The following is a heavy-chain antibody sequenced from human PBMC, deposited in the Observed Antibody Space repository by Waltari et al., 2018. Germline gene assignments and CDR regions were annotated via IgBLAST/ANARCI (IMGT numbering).Heavy chain of an antibody. D-gene: IGHD4-17*01. J-gene: IGHJ4*02. CDR1: GFTSRSYW. CDR3: ARIYYGDYVVY. V-gene: IGHV3-7*03. Sequence: EVQLVESGGGLVQPGGSLILSCSSSGFTSRSYWMSWVRQAPGKGLEWVANIKQEGSEKYYVDSVKGRFTISRDNAKNSLYLQMNSLRAEDTAVYYCARIYYGDYVVYWGQGTLVTVSS. CDR2: IKQEGSEK.